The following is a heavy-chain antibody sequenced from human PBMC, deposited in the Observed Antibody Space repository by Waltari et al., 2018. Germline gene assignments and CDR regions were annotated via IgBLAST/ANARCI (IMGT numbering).Heavy chain of an antibody. Sequence: VQSGAEVKKPGASVKVSCKASGYTFTSYGISWVRQAPGQGLEWMGWISASNGSTSDAQKYQGRVTMTRDTSTSTGYMELSSLSAEDTAVDYCAREGSGSYGGAFDVRGQGTMVTVAA. J-gene: IGHJ3*01. D-gene: IGHD1-26*01. CDR2: ISASNGST. V-gene: IGHV1-18*01. CDR3: AREGSGSYGGAFDV. CDR1: GYTFTSYG.